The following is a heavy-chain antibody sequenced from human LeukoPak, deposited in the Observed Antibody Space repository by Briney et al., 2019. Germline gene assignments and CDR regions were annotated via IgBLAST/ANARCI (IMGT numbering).Heavy chain of an antibody. CDR3: APHCSSTSCPFDY. J-gene: IGHJ4*02. CDR2: IIPIFDTA. V-gene: IGHV1-69*13. CDR1: GGTFRTYA. Sequence: ASVKVSCKASGGTFRTYAISWVRQAPGQGLEWMGGIIPIFDTANYAQKFQGRVTITADESTSTAYMGLSSLRSEDTAVYYCAPHCSSTSCPFDYWGQGTLVTVSS. D-gene: IGHD2-2*01.